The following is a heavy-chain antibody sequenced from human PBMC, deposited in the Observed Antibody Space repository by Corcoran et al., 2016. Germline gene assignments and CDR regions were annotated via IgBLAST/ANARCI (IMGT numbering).Heavy chain of an antibody. CDR1: GFTFSNAW. D-gene: IGHD3-9*01. V-gene: IGHV3-15*01. CDR3: TTVMAHYYDILTGYYMEGFDY. J-gene: IGHJ4*02. Sequence: EVQLVESGGGLVKPGGSLRLSCAASGFTFSNAWMSWVRQAPGKGLEWVGRIKSKTDGGTTDYAAPVKGRFTISRDDSKNTLYLQMNSLKTEDTAVYYCTTVMAHYYDILTGYYMEGFDYWGQGTLVTVSS. CDR2: IKSKTDGGTT.